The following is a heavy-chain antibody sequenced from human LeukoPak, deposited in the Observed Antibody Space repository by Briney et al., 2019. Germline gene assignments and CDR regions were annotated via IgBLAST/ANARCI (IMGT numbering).Heavy chain of an antibody. CDR2: IGASGDTI. D-gene: IGHD4-17*01. V-gene: IGHV3-48*03. Sequence: GGSLRLSCAASGFTFSSYEMNWVRQPPGKGLEWLSYIGASGDTIYYADSVKGRFTISRDNAKNSLYLQMNSLRADDTAAYYCARESEFGDYEPWDLWGQGTLVTVSS. CDR3: ARESEFGDYEPWDL. CDR1: GFTFSSYE. J-gene: IGHJ5*02.